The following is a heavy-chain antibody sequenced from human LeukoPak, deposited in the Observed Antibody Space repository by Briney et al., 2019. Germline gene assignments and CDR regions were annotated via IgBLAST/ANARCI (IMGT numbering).Heavy chain of an antibody. Sequence: ASVKVSCKASGYTFTSYGISWVRQAPGQGLEWMGWISAYNGNTNYAQKLQGRVTMTTDTSTSTAYMELRSLRSDDTAVYYCARVLMGYYDSSAFDAFDIWGQGTMVTVSS. D-gene: IGHD3-22*01. J-gene: IGHJ3*02. CDR1: GYTFTSYG. CDR3: ARVLMGYYDSSAFDAFDI. CDR2: ISAYNGNT. V-gene: IGHV1-18*01.